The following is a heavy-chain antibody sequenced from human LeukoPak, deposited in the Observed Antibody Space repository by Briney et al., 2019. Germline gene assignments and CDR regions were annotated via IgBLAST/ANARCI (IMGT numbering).Heavy chain of an antibody. Sequence: SETLSLTCTVSGGSISSSDYYWGWIRQPPGKGLEWIGSIYYSGSTYYNPSLKSRVTISVDTSKNQFSLKLSSVTAADTAVYYCARGRGVLLWFGEFNYWGQGTLVTVSS. J-gene: IGHJ4*02. CDR3: ARGRGVLLWFGEFNY. D-gene: IGHD3-10*01. CDR1: GGSISSSDYY. V-gene: IGHV4-39*07. CDR2: IYYSGST.